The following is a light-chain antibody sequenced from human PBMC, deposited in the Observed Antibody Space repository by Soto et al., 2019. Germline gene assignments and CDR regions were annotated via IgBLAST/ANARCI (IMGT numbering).Light chain of an antibody. V-gene: IGKV3-15*01. CDR3: LQYNNWPPYT. CDR1: QSVSSN. CDR2: GAS. J-gene: IGKJ2*01. Sequence: EIVMTQSPATLSVSPGERATLSCRASQSVSSNLGWYQQKPGRAPRLLIYGASTRATGIPARFSGSGSGTEFTLTISSLQSEDFAVYYCLQYNNWPPYTFGQGTKLEIK.